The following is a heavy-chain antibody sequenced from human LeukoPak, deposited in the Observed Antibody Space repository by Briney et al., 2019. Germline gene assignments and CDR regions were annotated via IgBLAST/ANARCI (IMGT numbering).Heavy chain of an antibody. CDR3: ARDLSGTTYYYMDV. D-gene: IGHD1-7*01. J-gene: IGHJ6*03. V-gene: IGHV1-2*02. CDR2: INPNSGGT. Sequence: ASVKVSCKASGYTFTGYYMHWVRQAPGQGLEWMEWINPNSGGTNYAQKFQGRVTMTRDTSISTAYMELSRLRSDDTAVYYCARDLSGTTYYYMDVWGKGTTVTVSS. CDR1: GYTFTGYY.